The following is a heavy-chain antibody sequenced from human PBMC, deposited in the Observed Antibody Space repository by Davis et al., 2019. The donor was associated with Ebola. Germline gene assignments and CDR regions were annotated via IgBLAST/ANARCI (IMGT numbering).Heavy chain of an antibody. CDR1: GYTFTDYY. Sequence: ASVKVSCKASGYTFTDYYIHWVRQAPGQGLEWMGWISAYNGNTNYAQKVQGRVTMTTDTSTGTAYLDLRSLRSDDTAVYFCARTSIVGTTTTASDIWGQGTLVTVSS. J-gene: IGHJ3*02. D-gene: IGHD1-26*01. CDR3: ARTSIVGTTTTASDI. V-gene: IGHV1-18*04. CDR2: ISAYNGNT.